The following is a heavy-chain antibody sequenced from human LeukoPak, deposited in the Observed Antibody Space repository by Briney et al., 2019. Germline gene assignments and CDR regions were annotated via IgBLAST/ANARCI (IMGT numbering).Heavy chain of an antibody. CDR3: AKESGYCSGGSCYFYYGMDV. D-gene: IGHD2-15*01. Sequence: GGSLRLSCAASGFTFSSYAMSWVRQAPGKGLEWVSAIRGSGGSTYYAGSVKGRFTISRDNSKNTLYLQMNSLRAEDTAVYYCAKESGYCSGGSCYFYYGMDVWGQGTTVTVSS. CDR1: GFTFSSYA. CDR2: IRGSGGST. V-gene: IGHV3-23*01. J-gene: IGHJ6*02.